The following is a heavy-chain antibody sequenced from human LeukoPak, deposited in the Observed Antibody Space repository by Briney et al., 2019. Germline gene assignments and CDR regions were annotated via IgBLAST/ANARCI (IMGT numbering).Heavy chain of an antibody. Sequence: SETLSLTCTVSGGSISSYYWSWIRQPPGKGLEWIGYIYYSGSTNYNPSLKSRVTISVDTSKNQFSLKLSSVTAADTAVYYCARDKPPGDAFDIWDQGTMVTVSS. CDR2: IYYSGST. D-gene: IGHD1-14*01. J-gene: IGHJ3*02. CDR3: ARDKPPGDAFDI. V-gene: IGHV4-59*01. CDR1: GGSISSYY.